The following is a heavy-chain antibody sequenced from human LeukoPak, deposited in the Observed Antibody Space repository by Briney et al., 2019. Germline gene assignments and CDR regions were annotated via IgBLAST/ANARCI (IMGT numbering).Heavy chain of an antibody. CDR3: ARELSPDYGVGAFDI. V-gene: IGHV4-34*01. D-gene: IGHD4-17*01. J-gene: IGHJ3*02. CDR2: VNHRGDT. CDR1: GGSFSTYY. Sequence: SETLSLTCSVSGGSFSTYYWSWLRQPPGKGLEWIGEVNHRGDTNYKPSLKSRVTISVDTSINRFSLILTSVTAADTAVYYCARELSPDYGVGAFDIWDQGAVVTVSS.